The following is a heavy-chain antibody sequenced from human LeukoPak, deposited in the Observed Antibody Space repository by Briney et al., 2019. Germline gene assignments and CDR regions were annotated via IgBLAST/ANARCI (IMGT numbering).Heavy chain of an antibody. V-gene: IGHV3-11*01. D-gene: IGHD5-24*01. CDR3: ARVGRWPGAFDI. Sequence: GGSLRLSCAASGFTFSDYYMSWIRQAPGKGLEWVSYISSSAGTIYYADSVKGRFTISRDNAKNSLYLQMNSLRVEDTAVYYCARVGRWPGAFDIWGQGTMVTVSS. CDR1: GFTFSDYY. CDR2: ISSSAGTI. J-gene: IGHJ3*02.